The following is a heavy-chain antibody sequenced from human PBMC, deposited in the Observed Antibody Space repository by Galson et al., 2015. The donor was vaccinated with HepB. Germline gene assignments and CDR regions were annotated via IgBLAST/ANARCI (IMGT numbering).Heavy chain of an antibody. Sequence: SLRLSCAASGFPFTTYWMSWVRQAPGKGLEWVANIKQDGSERYYVDSVKGRFTISRDNAKNSLYLQMNSLRAEDTAVYYCARDRYCSGGSCFPGWFDPWGQGTLVSVSS. CDR1: GFPFTTYW. J-gene: IGHJ5*02. V-gene: IGHV3-7*01. CDR2: IKQDGSER. CDR3: ARDRYCSGGSCFPGWFDP. D-gene: IGHD2-15*01.